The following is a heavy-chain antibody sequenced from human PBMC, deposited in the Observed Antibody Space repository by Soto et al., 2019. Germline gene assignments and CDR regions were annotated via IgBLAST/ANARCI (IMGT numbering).Heavy chain of an antibody. Sequence: QLQLQESGSRLVKPSQPLSLTCAVSGVSLSSSAYSWSCIRQTPGKGLEGMGFIYQSGSTYYNPSLKSRVTLSLDRPKNQISLKLTSVTAADTAVYYCARELLYYDSSGYSWDDAFDIWGQGIMVTVSS. D-gene: IGHD3-22*01. J-gene: IGHJ3*02. V-gene: IGHV4-30-2*01. CDR3: ARELLYYDSSGYSWDDAFDI. CDR1: GVSLSSSAYS. CDR2: IYQSGST.